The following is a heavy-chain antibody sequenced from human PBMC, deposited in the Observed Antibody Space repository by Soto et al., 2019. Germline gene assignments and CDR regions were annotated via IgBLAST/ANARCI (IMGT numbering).Heavy chain of an antibody. CDR2: ISTYNGNT. V-gene: IGHV1-18*01. CDR1: GYTFTSYG. Sequence: ASVKVSCKASGYTFTSYGISWVRQAPGQGLEWMRWISTYNGNTNYAQKLQGRVTMTTDTSTSTAYMELRSLRSDDTAVYYCARDPYCSSTSCYPPPGLDYYYYGMDVWGQGTTVTVSS. D-gene: IGHD2-2*01. CDR3: ARDPYCSSTSCYPPPGLDYYYYGMDV. J-gene: IGHJ6*02.